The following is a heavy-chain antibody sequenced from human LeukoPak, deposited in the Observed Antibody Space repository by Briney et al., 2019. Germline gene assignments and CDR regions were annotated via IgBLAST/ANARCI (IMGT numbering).Heavy chain of an antibody. CDR2: IYSGGRT. D-gene: IGHD6-25*01. CDR1: GFSVSRNY. Sequence: GGSLRLSCAASGFSVSRNYMTWVRQAPGKGLEWVSVIYSGGRTDYADSVEGRFTISRDNSKNTLSLQMDSLRAEDTAVYYCARDRAAFDYWGQGTLVTVSS. V-gene: IGHV3-53*01. CDR3: ARDRAAFDY. J-gene: IGHJ4*02.